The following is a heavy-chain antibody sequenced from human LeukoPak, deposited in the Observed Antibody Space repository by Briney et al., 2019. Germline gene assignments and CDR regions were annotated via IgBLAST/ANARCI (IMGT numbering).Heavy chain of an antibody. D-gene: IGHD6-13*01. CDR3: ARDRGSSWQTYYYYYMDV. Sequence: GGSLRLSCAASGFTLSSYSVSCVRQAPGKGLGWISHISTTVNTIYYADSVKGRFTISRDNSKNTLYLQMNSLRAEDTAVYYCARDRGSSWQTYYYYYMDVWGKGTTVTVSS. CDR1: GFTLSSYS. V-gene: IGHV3-48*01. J-gene: IGHJ6*03. CDR2: ISTTVNTI.